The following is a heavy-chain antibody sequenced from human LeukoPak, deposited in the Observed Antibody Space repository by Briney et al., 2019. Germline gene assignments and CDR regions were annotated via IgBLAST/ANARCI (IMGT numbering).Heavy chain of an antibody. CDR2: IIPIFGTA. D-gene: IGHD6-6*01. CDR3: ARDSSSSCAVDY. V-gene: IGHV1-69*05. Sequence: ASVKVSCKASGGTCSSYAISWVRQAPGQGLEWMGRIIPIFGTANYAQKFQGRVTITTDESTSTAYMELSSLRSEDTAVHYCARDSSSSCAVDYWGQGTLVTVSS. J-gene: IGHJ4*02. CDR1: GGTCSSYA.